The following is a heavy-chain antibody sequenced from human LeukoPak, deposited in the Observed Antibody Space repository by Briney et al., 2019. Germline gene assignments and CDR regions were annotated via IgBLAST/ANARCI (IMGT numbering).Heavy chain of an antibody. J-gene: IGHJ4*02. V-gene: IGHV3-21*01. CDR3: AVSPSGYDYGVSFY. CDR1: GFTFSSYS. CDR2: ISSSSSYI. D-gene: IGHD3-22*01. Sequence: GGSLRLSCAASGFTFSSYSMNWLRQAPGKGLEWVSSISSSSSYIYYADSVKGRFTISRDNAKNSLYLQMNSLRAEDTAVYYCAVSPSGYDYGVSFYWGQGTLVTVSS.